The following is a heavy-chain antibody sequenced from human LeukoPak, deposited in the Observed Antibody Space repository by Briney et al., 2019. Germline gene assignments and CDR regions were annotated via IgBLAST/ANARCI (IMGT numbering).Heavy chain of an antibody. CDR1: GFTFSSYA. CDR3: ASPLIVVVPAAIVIDY. CDR2: ISGSGGST. D-gene: IGHD2-2*02. V-gene: IGHV3-23*01. J-gene: IGHJ4*02. Sequence: GGSLRLSCAASGFTFSSYAMSWVRQAPGEGLEWVSAISGSGGSTYYADSVKGRFTISRDNSKNTLYLQMNSLRAEDTAVYYCASPLIVVVPAAIVIDYWGQGTLVTVSS.